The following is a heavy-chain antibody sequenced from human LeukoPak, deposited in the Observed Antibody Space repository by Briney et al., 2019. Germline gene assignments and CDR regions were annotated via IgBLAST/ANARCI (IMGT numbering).Heavy chain of an antibody. CDR2: INWNGGST. V-gene: IGHV3-20*04. CDR3: ARAQTYGDSRLPLDY. J-gene: IGHJ4*02. CDR1: GFTFSNYG. Sequence: GGSLRLSCAASGFTFSNYGMSWVRQAPGKGLEWVSGINWNGGSTGYADSVEGRFTISGDNAKNSQYLQMNSLRVEDTALYYCARAQTYGDSRLPLDYWGQGTLVTVSS. D-gene: IGHD4-17*01.